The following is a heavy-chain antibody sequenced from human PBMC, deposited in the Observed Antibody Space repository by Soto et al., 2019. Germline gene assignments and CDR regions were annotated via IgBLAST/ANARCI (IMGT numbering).Heavy chain of an antibody. V-gene: IGHV4-30-4*01. D-gene: IGHD5-12*01. J-gene: IGHJ4*02. CDR2: IYYSGST. CDR1: GGSISSGDYY. CDR3: DRDRNRGYDYVY. Sequence: SETLSLTCTVSGGSISSGDYYWSWIRQPPGKGLEWIGYIYYSGSTYYSPSLKSRVTISVDTSKNQFSLKLSSVTAADTAVYYCDRDRNRGYDYVYWGQGTLVTVS.